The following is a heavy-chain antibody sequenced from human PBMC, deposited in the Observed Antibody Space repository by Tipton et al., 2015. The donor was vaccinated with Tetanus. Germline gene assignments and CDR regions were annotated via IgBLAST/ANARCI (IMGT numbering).Heavy chain of an antibody. V-gene: IGHV4-30-2*01. CDR1: GGSISGGGYS. J-gene: IGHJ4*02. D-gene: IGHD3-22*01. Sequence: TLSLTYDVSGGSISGGGYSWSWIRQPPGPGKGLEWIGYIYESGTTHYNPSLKSRVTLSLDMSKNHVSLNLTSVTAADTAVYYCARAVRFYYDSSTYYQYYFDSWGQGTLVTVSS. CDR2: IYESGTT. CDR3: ARAVRFYYDSSTYYQYYFDS.